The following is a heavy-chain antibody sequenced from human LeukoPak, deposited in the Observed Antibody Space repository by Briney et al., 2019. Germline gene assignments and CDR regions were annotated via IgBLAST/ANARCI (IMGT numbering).Heavy chain of an antibody. CDR2: ISGSGGST. Sequence: PGGSLRLSCAASGFTDSNYAMSLVRQTPGKGLEWVSGISGSGGSTNYADSVKGRFTISRDNSKNTLYLQMNSLRAEDTAVFYCAKGWLRALDYWGQGTLVTVSS. CDR1: GFTDSNYA. J-gene: IGHJ4*02. D-gene: IGHD5-12*01. CDR3: AKGWLRALDY. V-gene: IGHV3-23*01.